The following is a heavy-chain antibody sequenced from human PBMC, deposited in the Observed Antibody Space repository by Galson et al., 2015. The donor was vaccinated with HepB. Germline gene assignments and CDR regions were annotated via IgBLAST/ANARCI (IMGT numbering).Heavy chain of an antibody. J-gene: IGHJ3*02. Sequence: QSGAEVKKPGESLKISCKGSGYSFTSYWIGWVRQMPGKGLEWMGIIYPGDSDTRYSPSFQGQVTISADKSISTAYLQWSSLKASDTAMYYCATYCSSTSSCGAFDIWGQGTMVTVSS. V-gene: IGHV5-51*01. CDR1: GYSFTSYW. D-gene: IGHD2-2*01. CDR3: ATYCSSTSSCGAFDI. CDR2: IYPGDSDT.